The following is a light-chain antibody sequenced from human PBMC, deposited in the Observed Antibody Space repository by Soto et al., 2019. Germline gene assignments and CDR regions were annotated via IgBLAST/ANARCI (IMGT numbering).Light chain of an antibody. J-gene: IGKJ4*02. Sequence: EIVMTQSPSTLSVSPGERATLSCRASQSVRSKLAWYQQKPGQAPRLLMYGASTRATGIPARFSGSGSGTEFTLTISSLQSEDFAVYYCQQYYNWPPLTFGGGTKVDI. CDR2: GAS. CDR1: QSVRSK. CDR3: QQYYNWPPLT. V-gene: IGKV3-15*01.